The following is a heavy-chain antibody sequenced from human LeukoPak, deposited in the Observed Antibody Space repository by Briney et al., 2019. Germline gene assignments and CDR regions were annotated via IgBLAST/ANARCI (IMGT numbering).Heavy chain of an antibody. Sequence: PGGSLRLSCAASGFTFNSYAMHWVRQAPGKGLEWVAVISYDGSNKYYADSVKGRFTISRDNSKNTLYPQMNSLRAEDTAVYYCARDRGNDYGDYFDYWGQGTLVTVSS. D-gene: IGHD4-17*01. J-gene: IGHJ4*02. CDR3: ARDRGNDYGDYFDY. V-gene: IGHV3-30-3*01. CDR2: ISYDGSNK. CDR1: GFTFNSYA.